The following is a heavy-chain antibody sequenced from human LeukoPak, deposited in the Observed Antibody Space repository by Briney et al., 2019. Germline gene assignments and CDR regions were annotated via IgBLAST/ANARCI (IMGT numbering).Heavy chain of an antibody. Sequence: AASVKVSCKASGYTFTSYGISWVRQAPGQGIERMGWIRAYNGNTNYAQKLQGRGTMTTDTSTSTAYMELRSLRSDDTAVYYCARGRRGGDLDAFDIWGQGTMVTVSS. J-gene: IGHJ3*02. CDR2: IRAYNGNT. V-gene: IGHV1-18*01. CDR1: GYTFTSYG. CDR3: ARGRRGGDLDAFDI. D-gene: IGHD2-21*02.